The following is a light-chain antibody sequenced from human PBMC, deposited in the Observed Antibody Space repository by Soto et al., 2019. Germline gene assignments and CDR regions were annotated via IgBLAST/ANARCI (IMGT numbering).Light chain of an antibody. V-gene: IGLV2-14*01. Sequence: QSALTQPASVSGSPGQSITISCTGTSTDIAIYNYVSWYQQHPGKAPKILLYGVYIRPSGVSNRFSGSKSGNTASLTISGLQAEDEAHYYCSSHSRATLVVFGGGTKLTV. J-gene: IGLJ3*02. CDR3: SSHSRATLVV. CDR2: GVY. CDR1: STDIAIYNY.